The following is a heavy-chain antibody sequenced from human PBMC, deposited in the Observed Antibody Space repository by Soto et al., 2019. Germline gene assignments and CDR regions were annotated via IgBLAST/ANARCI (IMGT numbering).Heavy chain of an antibody. D-gene: IGHD3-3*01. V-gene: IGHV3-48*01. CDR3: ARTLYDFWSGYWHY. J-gene: IGHJ4*02. Sequence: GGSLRLSCAASGFTFSSYSMNWVRQAPGKGLEWVSYISSSSSTIYYADSVKGRFTISRDNAKNSLYLQMNSLRAEDTAVYYCARTLYDFWSGYWHYWGQGTLVTVSS. CDR1: GFTFSSYS. CDR2: ISSSSSTI.